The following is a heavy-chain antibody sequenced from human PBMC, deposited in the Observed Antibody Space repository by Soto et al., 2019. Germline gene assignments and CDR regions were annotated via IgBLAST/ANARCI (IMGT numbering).Heavy chain of an antibody. J-gene: IGHJ5*02. CDR1: GVSISSGGYS. CDR2: IYYSGST. Sequence: SETLSLTCAFSGVSISSGGYSWSWIRQPPGKGLEWIGYIYYSGSTNYNPSLKSRVTISVDTSKNQFSLKLSSVTAADTAVYYCARWEYYYDSSGYSPNNWFDPWGQGTLVTVSS. CDR3: ARWEYYYDSSGYSPNNWFDP. V-gene: IGHV4-61*08. D-gene: IGHD3-22*01.